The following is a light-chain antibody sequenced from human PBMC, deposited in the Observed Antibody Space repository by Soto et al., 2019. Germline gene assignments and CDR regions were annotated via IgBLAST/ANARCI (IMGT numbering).Light chain of an antibody. CDR1: NSEVGSSVY. Sequence: QSVRTQPASVSCSAGESISFSCARSNSEVGSSVYVSWYRQHPVKAPQVVIYEVNKPLSGASSRFSGTKSGNTASLTISGLQPEDEADYYCWFFTGTASQDVFRSGTTATVL. CDR3: WFFTGTASQDV. J-gene: IGLJ1*01. V-gene: IGLV2-14*01. CDR2: EVN.